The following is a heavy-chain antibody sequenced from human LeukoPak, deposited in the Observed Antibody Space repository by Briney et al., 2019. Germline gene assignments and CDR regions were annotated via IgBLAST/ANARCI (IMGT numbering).Heavy chain of an antibody. D-gene: IGHD6-13*01. V-gene: IGHV3-30*02. CDR3: ARQSSSWYYLFDY. CDR1: GFTFSSYG. CDR2: IRYDGSNK. J-gene: IGHJ4*02. Sequence: PGGSLRLSCAASGFTFSSYGMHWVRQAPGKGLEWVAFIRYDGSNKYYADSVKGRFTISRDNSKNTLYLQMNSLRAEDTAVYYCARQSSSWYYLFDYWGQGTLVTVSS.